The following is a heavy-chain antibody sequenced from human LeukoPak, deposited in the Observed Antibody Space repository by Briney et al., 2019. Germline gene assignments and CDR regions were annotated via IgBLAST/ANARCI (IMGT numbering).Heavy chain of an antibody. CDR2: IYHSGST. CDR3: ARGGGLGIDY. CDR1: GFTFSSSL. V-gene: IGHV4-4*02. D-gene: IGHD7-27*01. J-gene: IGHJ4*02. Sequence: PGGSLRLSCAASGFTFSSSLMTWVRQPPGKGLEWIGEIYHSGSTNYNPSLKSRVTISVDKSKNQFSLKLSSVTAADTAVYYCARGGGLGIDYWGQGTLVTVSS.